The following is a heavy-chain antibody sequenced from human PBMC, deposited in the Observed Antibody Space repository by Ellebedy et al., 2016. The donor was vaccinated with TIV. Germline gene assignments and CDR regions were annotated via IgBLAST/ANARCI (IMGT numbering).Heavy chain of an antibody. D-gene: IGHD2-2*02. CDR2: ISSDGNVK. CDR1: GFTFSTYG. Sequence: GESLKISCAASGFTFSTYGMHWVRQAPGKGLEWVAIISSDGNVKYYADSVKGSFTISRYNSKDTLYLQMNSMRAEDTAVYYCASRYTTWSGRECWGHGTLVTVSS. V-gene: IGHV3-30-3*01. CDR3: ASRYTTWSGREC. J-gene: IGHJ4*01.